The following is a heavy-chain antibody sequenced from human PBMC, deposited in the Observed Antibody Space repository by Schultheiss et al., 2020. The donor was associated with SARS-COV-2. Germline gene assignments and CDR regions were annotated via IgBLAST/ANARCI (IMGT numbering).Heavy chain of an antibody. CDR3: ASLDDYGDQAYYYYGMDV. Sequence: GGSLRLSCAASGFTFSSYGMHWVRQAPGKGLEWVAVIWYDGRNKYYADSVEGRFTISRDNSKNTLYLQMNSLRVEDTAVYYCASLDDYGDQAYYYYGMDVWGQGTTVTVSS. CDR2: IWYDGRNK. CDR1: GFTFSSYG. J-gene: IGHJ6*02. D-gene: IGHD4-17*01. V-gene: IGHV3-33*01.